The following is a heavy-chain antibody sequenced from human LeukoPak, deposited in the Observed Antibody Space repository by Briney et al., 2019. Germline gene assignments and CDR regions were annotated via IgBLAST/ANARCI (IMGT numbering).Heavy chain of an antibody. CDR3: AKVMRGYCSSTSCSAPDY. V-gene: IGHV3-30*18. D-gene: IGHD2-2*01. CDR1: GFTFSSYS. Sequence: PGGSLRLSCAASGFTFSSYSMNWVRQAPGKGLEWVAVISYDGSNKYYADSVKGRFTISRDNSKNTLYLQMNSLRAEDTAVYYCAKVMRGYCSSTSCSAPDYWGQGTLVTVSS. J-gene: IGHJ4*02. CDR2: ISYDGSNK.